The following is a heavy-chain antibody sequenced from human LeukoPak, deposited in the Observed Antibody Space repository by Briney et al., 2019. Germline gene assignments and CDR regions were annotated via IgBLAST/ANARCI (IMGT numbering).Heavy chain of an antibody. D-gene: IGHD2-2*01. Sequence: GGSLRLSCAASGFTFSSYAMHWVRQAPGKGLEWVAVISYDGSNKYYADSVKGRFTISRDNSKNTLYLQMISLRAEDTAVYYCAKWGYCSSTRCLGAFDYWGQGTLVTVSS. J-gene: IGHJ4*02. CDR1: GFTFSSYA. CDR3: AKWGYCSSTRCLGAFDY. CDR2: ISYDGSNK. V-gene: IGHV3-30-3*02.